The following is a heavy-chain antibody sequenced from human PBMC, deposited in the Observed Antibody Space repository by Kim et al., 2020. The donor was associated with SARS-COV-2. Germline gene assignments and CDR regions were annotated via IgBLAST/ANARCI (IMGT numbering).Heavy chain of an antibody. CDR2: T. CDR3: ARVITVAGTGY. J-gene: IGHJ4*02. V-gene: IGHV3-66*01. Sequence: TDYANSVKGRFTISRDNSKNTLYLQMNSLRAEDTAVYHCARVITVAGTGYWGQGTLVTVSS. D-gene: IGHD6-19*01.